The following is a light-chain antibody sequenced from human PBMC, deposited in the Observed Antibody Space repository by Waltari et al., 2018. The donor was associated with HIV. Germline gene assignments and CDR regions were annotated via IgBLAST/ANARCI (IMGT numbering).Light chain of an antibody. CDR1: QGVSSA. CDR3: QQFNSYPLT. Sequence: AILFTQSPSSLSASVGARITITCRASQGVSSALAWYQQKSRKPPKLLIYNVSSLKRGVPSRFSGSGSGTDFTLTITSLQPEDFATYYCQQFNSYPLTFGGGTRVEIK. CDR2: NVS. V-gene: IGKV1-13*02. J-gene: IGKJ4*01.